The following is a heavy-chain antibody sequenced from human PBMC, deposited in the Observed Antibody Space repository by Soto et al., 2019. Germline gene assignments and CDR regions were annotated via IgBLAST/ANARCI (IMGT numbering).Heavy chain of an antibody. CDR2: MNPNSGNT. CDR3: ASGPYFSGSSGYDDY. D-gene: IGHD3-22*01. Sequence: ASVKVSCKASGYTFTTYDINWVRQAAGQGLVWMGWMNPNSGNTGYAQKFQDRVTMTRDTSISTAYMELSRLSYEDPAVYYCASGPYFSGSSGYDDYWGQGTQVTVSS. CDR1: GYTFTTYD. V-gene: IGHV1-8*02. J-gene: IGHJ4*02.